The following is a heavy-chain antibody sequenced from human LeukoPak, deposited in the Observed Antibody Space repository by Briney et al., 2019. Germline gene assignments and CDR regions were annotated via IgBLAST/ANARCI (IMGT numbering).Heavy chain of an antibody. CDR2: IYSGTI. J-gene: IGHJ4*02. D-gene: IGHD3-9*01. CDR3: ARSYRPGYHPSHGY. V-gene: IGHV3-53*01. Sequence: TGGSLRLSCTVSGFTVSSNSMSWVRQAPGKGLEWVSFIYSGTIHYSDSVKGRFTISRDNSKNTLYLQMNSLRAEDTAVYFCARSYRPGYHPSHGYWGQGTLVTVSS. CDR1: GFTVSSNS.